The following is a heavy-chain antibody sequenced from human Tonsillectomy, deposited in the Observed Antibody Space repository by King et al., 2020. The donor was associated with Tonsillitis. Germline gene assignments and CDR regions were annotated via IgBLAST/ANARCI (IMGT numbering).Heavy chain of an antibody. CDR3: VKDMATYYYDSSGYPTFDP. CDR1: GFTFSSYA. J-gene: IGHJ5*02. CDR2: ISSNGGST. D-gene: IGHD3-22*01. Sequence: VQLVESGGGLVQSGGSLRLSCSASGFTFSSYAMHWVRQAPGKGLEYVSSISSNGGSTYYADSVKGRFTTSRDNSKNTLYLQMSSLRAEDTAIHYCVKDMATYYYDSSGYPTFDPWGQGTLVTVSS. V-gene: IGHV3-64D*06.